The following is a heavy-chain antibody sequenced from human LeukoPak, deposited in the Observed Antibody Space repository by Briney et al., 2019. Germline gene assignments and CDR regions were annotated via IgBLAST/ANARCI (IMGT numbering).Heavy chain of an antibody. D-gene: IGHD3-22*01. CDR2: IRFDGSNK. V-gene: IGHV3-30*02. CDR3: AKDLSTYYHDSRTPDY. CDR1: GFTFSSYG. J-gene: IGHJ4*02. Sequence: GGSLRLSCAASGFTFSSYGIHWVRQAPGKGLEWVAFIRFDGSNKYYADSVKGRFTISRDNSKNTLYLQMNSLRPEDTAVYYCAKDLSTYYHDSRTPDYWGQGTLVTVSS.